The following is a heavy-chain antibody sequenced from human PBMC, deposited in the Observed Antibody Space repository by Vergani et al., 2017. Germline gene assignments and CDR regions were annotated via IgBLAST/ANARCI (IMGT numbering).Heavy chain of an antibody. CDR3: ARDIGIVGPDIDY. V-gene: IGHV3-33*01. J-gene: IGHJ4*02. CDR2: IWYDGSKQ. CDR1: GFTFSNHG. Sequence: VQLVGSGGGVVQPGRSLSLSCVASGFTFSNHGFHWVRRAPGRGLEWVAVIWYDGSKQYYADSVKGRFTISRDDSKSTLYLQMNSLRAEDTAMYYCARDIGIVGPDIDYWGQGTLVTVSS. D-gene: IGHD1-26*01.